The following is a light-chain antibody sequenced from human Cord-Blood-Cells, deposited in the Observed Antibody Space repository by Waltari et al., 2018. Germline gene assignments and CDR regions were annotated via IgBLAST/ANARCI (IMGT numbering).Light chain of an antibody. Sequence: SYELTQPPSVSVSPGQTASITCSGDQLGDKYASWYQQKPGQSPVLVIYQDSKRPSGIPERFSGSNSGNTATLTISGTQAMDEADYYCQAWDSSTYVFGTGTKVTVL. CDR3: QAWDSSTYV. CDR1: QLGDKY. V-gene: IGLV3-1*01. J-gene: IGLJ1*01. CDR2: QDS.